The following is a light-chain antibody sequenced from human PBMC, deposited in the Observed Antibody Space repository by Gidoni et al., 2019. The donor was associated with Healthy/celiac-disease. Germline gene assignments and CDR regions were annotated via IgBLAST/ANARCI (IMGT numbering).Light chain of an antibody. V-gene: IGLV1-40*01. CDR2: GNS. CDR1: SSNIGAGYD. CDR3: QSYDSSLSGFYV. Sequence: VTISCTGSSSNIGAGYDVHWYQQLPGTAPKLLIYGNSNRPSGVPDRFSGSKSGTSASLAITGLQAEDEADYYCQSYDSSLSGFYVFGTGTKVTVL. J-gene: IGLJ1*01.